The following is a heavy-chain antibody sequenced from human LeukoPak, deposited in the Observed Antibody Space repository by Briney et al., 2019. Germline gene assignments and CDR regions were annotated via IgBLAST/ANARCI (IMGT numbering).Heavy chain of an antibody. V-gene: IGHV3-48*04. D-gene: IGHD3-10*02. J-gene: IGHJ6*04. Sequence: GGSLRLSCAASGFTFSSYWMSWVRQAPGKGLEWVSYISGSGMSIYYADSVKGRFTISRDNAKNSLYLQMNSLRAEDTAVYYCAELGITMIGGVWGKGTTVTISS. CDR2: ISGSGMSI. CDR3: AELGITMIGGV. CDR1: GFTFSSYW.